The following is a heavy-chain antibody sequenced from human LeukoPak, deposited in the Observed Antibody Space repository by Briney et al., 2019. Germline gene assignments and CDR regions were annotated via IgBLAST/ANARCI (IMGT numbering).Heavy chain of an antibody. J-gene: IGHJ6*04. V-gene: IGHV4-38-2*01. CDR3: ARASGSYGSGSYYYYGMYV. CDR2: IFHSGST. Sequence: SETLSLTCAVSGYSISSGYYWGWIRQPPGKGLEWVGGIFHSGSTYYNPSLKSRVNMSVDTSKNQISLKLSSVTAADTAVYYCARASGSYGSGSYYYYGMYVWGKGTTVTVSP. D-gene: IGHD3-10*01. CDR1: GYSISSGYY.